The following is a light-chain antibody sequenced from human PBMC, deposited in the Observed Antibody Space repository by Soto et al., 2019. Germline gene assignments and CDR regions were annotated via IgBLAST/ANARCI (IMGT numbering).Light chain of an antibody. CDR3: QQYGSSPGYT. V-gene: IGKV3-20*01. CDR2: GTS. Sequence: EIVLTQSPDTLSLSPGERATLSCRASQSASSTYLAWYQQKPGQAPRLLMYGTSSRAAGTPDRFSGSGSGTDFTLTISGLEPEDFAVYYCQQYGSSPGYTFGQGTKLEIK. CDR1: QSASSTY. J-gene: IGKJ2*01.